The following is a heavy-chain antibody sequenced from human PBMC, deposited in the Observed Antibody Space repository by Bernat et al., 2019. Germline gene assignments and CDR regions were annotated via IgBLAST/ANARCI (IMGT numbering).Heavy chain of an antibody. Sequence: EVQLVESGGGLVQPGGSLRLSFAASGFTFSSYEMNWVRQAPGKGLEWVSYISSSGSTIYYADSVKGRFTISRDNAKNSLYLQMNSLRAEDTAVYYCARESGYSSRQGAQKSHYYYYMDVWGKGTTVTVSS. D-gene: IGHD5-18*01. V-gene: IGHV3-48*03. CDR1: GFTFSSYE. CDR2: ISSSGSTI. CDR3: ARESGYSSRQGAQKSHYYYYMDV. J-gene: IGHJ6*03.